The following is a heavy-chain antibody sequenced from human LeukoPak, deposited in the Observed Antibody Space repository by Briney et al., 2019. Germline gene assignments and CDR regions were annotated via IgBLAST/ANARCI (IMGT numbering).Heavy chain of an antibody. CDR1: GYTFTSYA. CDR2: INAGNGNT. Sequence: ASVKVSCKASGYTFTSYAMHWVRQAPGQRLEWMGWINAGNGNTKYSQKLQGRVTMTTDTSTSTAYMELRSLRSDDTAVYYCARPLYSGSYYYMDVWGKGTTVTVSS. J-gene: IGHJ6*03. D-gene: IGHD1-26*01. CDR3: ARPLYSGSYYYMDV. V-gene: IGHV1-3*01.